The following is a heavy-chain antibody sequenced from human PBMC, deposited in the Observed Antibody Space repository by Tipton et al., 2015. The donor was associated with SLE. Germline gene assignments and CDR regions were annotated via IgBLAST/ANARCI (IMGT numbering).Heavy chain of an antibody. V-gene: IGHV4-34*01. CDR3: ARGSSRHGASDI. J-gene: IGHJ3*02. CDR2: INHSGST. D-gene: IGHD2-2*01. Sequence: TLSLTCAVYGGSFSGYYWSWIRQPPGKGLEWIGEINHSGSTNYNPSLRSRVTISVDTSKNQFSLKLSSVTAADTAVYYCARGSSRHGASDIWGQGTMVTVSS. CDR1: GGSFSGYY.